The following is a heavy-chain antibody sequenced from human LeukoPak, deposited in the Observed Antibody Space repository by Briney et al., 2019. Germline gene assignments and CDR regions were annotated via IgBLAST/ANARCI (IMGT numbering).Heavy chain of an antibody. V-gene: IGHV4-34*01. D-gene: IGHD5-12*01. CDR1: GGSFSGYY. CDR3: ARDARWLQLSPRGYFDY. Sequence: PSETLSLTCAVYGGSFSGYYWSWIRQPPGKGLEWIGEINHSGSTNYNPSLKSRVTISVDTSKNQFSLKLSSVTAADTAVYYCARDARWLQLSPRGYFDYWGQGTLVTVSS. CDR2: INHSGST. J-gene: IGHJ4*02.